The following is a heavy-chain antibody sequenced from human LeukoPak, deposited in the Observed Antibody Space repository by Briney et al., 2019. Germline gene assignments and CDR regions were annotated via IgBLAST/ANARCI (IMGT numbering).Heavy chain of an antibody. J-gene: IGHJ6*03. CDR2: ISAYNGNT. CDR1: GYTFTNYG. D-gene: IGHD5-18*01. CDR3: ARNTGYSYYYYYTDV. Sequence: ASVKVSCKASGYTFTNYGISWVRQAPGQGLEWMGWISAYNGNTNYAQKLQGRVTMTTDTSTSTAYMELSSLRSEDTAVYYCARNTGYSYYYYYTDVWGKGTTVTVSS. V-gene: IGHV1-18*01.